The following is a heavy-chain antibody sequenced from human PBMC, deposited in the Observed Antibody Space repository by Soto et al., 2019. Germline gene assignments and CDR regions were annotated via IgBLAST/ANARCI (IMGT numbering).Heavy chain of an antibody. J-gene: IGHJ6*02. Sequence: GESLKISCKGSEFTFTNYWIGWVRQMPGKGLEWMGIIYPGDSDTRYSPSFQGQVTISADKSISTAYLQRTSLKASDTAMYYCARTRSFNIAFYYHGMDVWCQGTTVTVS. CDR2: IYPGDSDT. CDR1: EFTFTNYW. V-gene: IGHV5-51*01. D-gene: IGHD3-16*02. CDR3: ARTRSFNIAFYYHGMDV.